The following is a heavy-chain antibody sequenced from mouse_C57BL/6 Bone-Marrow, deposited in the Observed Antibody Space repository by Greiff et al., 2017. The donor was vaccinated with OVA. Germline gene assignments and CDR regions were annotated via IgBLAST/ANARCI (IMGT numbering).Heavy chain of an antibody. V-gene: IGHV1-81*01. CDR3: AYFHGSSLFAF. J-gene: IGHJ3*01. Sequence: VQLQQSGAELARPGASVKLSCKASGYTFTSYGISWVKQRTGQGLEWIGEIYPRSGNTYYNEKFKGKATLTADKSSSTAYMELRSLTSEDSAVFFCAYFHGSSLFAFWGQGTLVTVSA. CDR2: IYPRSGNT. D-gene: IGHD1-1*01. CDR1: GYTFTSYG.